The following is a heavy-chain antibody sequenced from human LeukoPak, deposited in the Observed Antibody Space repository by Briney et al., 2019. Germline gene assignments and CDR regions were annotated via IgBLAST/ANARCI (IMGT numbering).Heavy chain of an antibody. CDR1: GYTFTDYY. Sequence: ASVRVSCKASGYTFTDYYIHWVRQAPGQGLEWMGWIDVKSGDTFYAQMFQGRVTLTGDTSINTAYMELSRLRSDDTAVFYCARSYYDVLTGNYMWLAPWGQGTLVTVSS. CDR2: IDVKSGDT. D-gene: IGHD3-9*01. V-gene: IGHV1-2*02. CDR3: ARSYYDVLTGNYMWLAP. J-gene: IGHJ5*02.